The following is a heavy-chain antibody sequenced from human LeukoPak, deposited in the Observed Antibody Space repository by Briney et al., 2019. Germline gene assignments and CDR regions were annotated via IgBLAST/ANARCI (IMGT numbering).Heavy chain of an antibody. CDR3: AELGITMIGGV. Sequence: GGSLRLSCAASGFTFSTYWMTWVRQAPGKGLEWVANIKQDGSEKYYVDSVKGRSTISRDNAKNSLYLQMNSLRAEDTAVYYCAELGITMIGGVWGKGTTVTISS. CDR2: IKQDGSEK. D-gene: IGHD3-10*02. V-gene: IGHV3-7*01. J-gene: IGHJ6*04. CDR1: GFTFSTYW.